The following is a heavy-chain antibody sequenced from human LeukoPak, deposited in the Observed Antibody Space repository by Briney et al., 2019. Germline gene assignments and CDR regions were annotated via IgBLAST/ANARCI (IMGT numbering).Heavy chain of an antibody. CDR1: VGPIYNMASH. Sequence: PSETLSLTCSVSVGPIYNMASHGGWFRHPQGKGLGGMGVIYYSGSTYYNPSLKSRVTISVDTSKNQFSLKLSSVTAADTAVYYCARPGEVYYYDSSGYPAHYFDYWGQGTLVTVSS. V-gene: IGHV4-39*01. D-gene: IGHD3-22*01. CDR3: ARPGEVYYYDSSGYPAHYFDY. J-gene: IGHJ4*02. CDR2: IYYSGST.